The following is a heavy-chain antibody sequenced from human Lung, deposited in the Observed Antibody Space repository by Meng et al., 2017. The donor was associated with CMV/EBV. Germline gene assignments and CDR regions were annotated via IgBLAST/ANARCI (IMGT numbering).Heavy chain of an antibody. J-gene: IGHJ2*01. V-gene: IGHV1-69*05. Sequence: ASGGTFSNYAISWGRQAPGKGLEWMGGNIPNFGKTKSAQKLQGRVTITTDESRSTDYMELSSLTSEDTAVYYCATHDFLRGHWYFDLWGRGTLVTVS. CDR1: GGTFSNYA. D-gene: IGHD3/OR15-3a*01. CDR2: NIPNFGKT. CDR3: ATHDFLRGHWYFDL.